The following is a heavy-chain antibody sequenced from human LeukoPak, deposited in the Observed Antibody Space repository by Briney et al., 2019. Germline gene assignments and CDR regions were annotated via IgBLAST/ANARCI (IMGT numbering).Heavy chain of an antibody. CDR3: ARALDGGAFDI. Sequence: SVKVSCKASGYTFTSYGISWVRQAPGQGLEWMGRIIPIHGTANYAQKFQGRVTITADKSTSTAYMELSSLRSEDTAVYYCARALDGGAFDIWGQGTMVTVSS. D-gene: IGHD3-16*01. CDR1: GYTFTSYG. J-gene: IGHJ3*02. CDR2: IIPIHGTA. V-gene: IGHV1-69*04.